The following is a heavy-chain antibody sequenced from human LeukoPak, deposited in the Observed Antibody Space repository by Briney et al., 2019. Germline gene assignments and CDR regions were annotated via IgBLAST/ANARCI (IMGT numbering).Heavy chain of an antibody. J-gene: IGHJ4*02. CDR2: INHSGST. CDR3: ARFRPRGVILHPRFDY. CDR1: GGSFSGYY. D-gene: IGHD3-10*01. V-gene: IGHV4-34*01. Sequence: SETLSLTCAVYGGSFSGYYWSWIRQPPGKGLEWIGEINHSGSTNYNPSLKSRVTISVDTSKNQFSLKLSSVTAADTAVYYCARFRPRGVILHPRFDYWGQGTLVTVSS.